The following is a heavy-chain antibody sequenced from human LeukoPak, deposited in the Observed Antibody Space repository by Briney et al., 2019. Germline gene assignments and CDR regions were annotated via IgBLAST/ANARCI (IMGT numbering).Heavy chain of an antibody. J-gene: IGHJ3*02. CDR3: ASLATILAFDI. CDR1: GFTFSSYS. D-gene: IGHD5-12*01. V-gene: IGHV3-21*01. Sequence: GGSLRLSCAASGFTFSSYSMNWVRQAPGKGLEWVSSISSSSSYIYYADSVKGRFTISRDNAKNSLYLQMNSLRAEDTAVYYCASLATILAFDIWGQGTMVTVSS. CDR2: ISSSSSYI.